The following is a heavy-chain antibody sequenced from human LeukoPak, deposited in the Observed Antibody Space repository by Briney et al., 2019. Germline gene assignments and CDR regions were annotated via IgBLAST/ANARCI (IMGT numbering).Heavy chain of an antibody. D-gene: IGHD2-21*01. J-gene: IGHJ4*02. Sequence: GASVKVSCKVSGHSLSDLPMYWVRQAPGEGLEWMGGFDPENDERIYAQKFRGRVTMTEDTSTDTAYMELSSLRSDDTAVYYCATEVTSIVPDYWGQGTLVTVSS. CDR2: FDPENDER. CDR1: GHSLSDLP. CDR3: ATEVTSIVPDY. V-gene: IGHV1-24*01.